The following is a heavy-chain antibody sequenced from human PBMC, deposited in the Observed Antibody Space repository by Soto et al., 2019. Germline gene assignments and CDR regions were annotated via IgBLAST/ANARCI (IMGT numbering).Heavy chain of an antibody. D-gene: IGHD5-12*01. Sequence: GGSLRLSCAASGFTFTDYAMTWVRQAPGKGLEWVSSISGSASSTFYAGSVKGRFTISRDNSRNTVSLQMNSLGAEDTAVYYCAKASSTISPDYWGQGTLVTVSS. CDR1: GFTFTDYA. V-gene: IGHV3-23*01. J-gene: IGHJ4*02. CDR3: AKASSTISPDY. CDR2: ISGSASST.